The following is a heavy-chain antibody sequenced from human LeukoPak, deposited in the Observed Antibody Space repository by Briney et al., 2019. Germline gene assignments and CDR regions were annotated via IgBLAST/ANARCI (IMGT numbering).Heavy chain of an antibody. Sequence: PGRSLRLSCAASGFTFSNHGMHWVRQAPGKGPEWVALIWYDGSNKYYGDSVKGRFTISRDNSKNTVYLQMNSLRAEDTGVYYCARAYCGGDCYLPEQYWGQGTLVTVSS. J-gene: IGHJ4*02. CDR3: ARAYCGGDCYLPEQY. CDR1: GFTFSNHG. V-gene: IGHV3-33*01. CDR2: IWYDGSNK. D-gene: IGHD2-21*01.